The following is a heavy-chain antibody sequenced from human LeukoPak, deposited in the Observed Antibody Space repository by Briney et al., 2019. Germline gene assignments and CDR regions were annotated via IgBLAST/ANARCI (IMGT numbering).Heavy chain of an antibody. D-gene: IGHD1-26*01. V-gene: IGHV4-39*07. CDR1: GGSISSSSYY. CDR3: ARDTSGSPDY. CDR2: IYYSGST. J-gene: IGHJ4*02. Sequence: SETLSLTCTVSGGSISSSSYYWGWIRQPPGKGLEWIGSIYYSGSTYYNPSLKSRVTISVDTSKNQFSLKLSSVTAADTAVYYCARDTSGSPDYWGQGTLVTVSS.